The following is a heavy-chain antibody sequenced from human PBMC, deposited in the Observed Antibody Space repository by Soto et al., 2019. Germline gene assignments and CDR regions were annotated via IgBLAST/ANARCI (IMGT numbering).Heavy chain of an antibody. Sequence: QVQLVQSGAEVKTPGASVKVSCKASGYDFSSYGISWVRQAPGQGLEWMGWISASNGNRDYAQQFQGRVTMTSDTARTKAYMEPRSLRSDDTAVYYCVRDPQRNDYWGPVTLVNVSS. CDR2: ISASNGNR. D-gene: IGHD5-18*01. CDR1: GYDFSSYG. CDR3: VRDPQRNDY. V-gene: IGHV1-18*04. J-gene: IGHJ4*02.